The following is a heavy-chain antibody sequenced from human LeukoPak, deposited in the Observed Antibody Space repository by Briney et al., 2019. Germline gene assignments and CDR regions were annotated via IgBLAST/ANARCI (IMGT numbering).Heavy chain of an antibody. CDR3: ARAPEWELGFDP. V-gene: IGHV4-61*02. CDR1: GGSINSGSYY. D-gene: IGHD1-26*01. CDR2: IYTSGST. Sequence: SETLSLTGTVSGGSINSGSYYWSWIRQPAGKGLEWIGRIYTSGSTNYNPSLKSRVTISVDTSKNQFSLKLSSVTAADTAVYYCARAPEWELGFDPWGQGTLVTVSS. J-gene: IGHJ5*02.